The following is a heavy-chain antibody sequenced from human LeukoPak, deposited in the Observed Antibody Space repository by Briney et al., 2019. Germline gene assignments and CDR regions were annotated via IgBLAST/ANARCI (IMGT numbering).Heavy chain of an antibody. V-gene: IGHV3-30*04. D-gene: IGHD6-19*01. CDR3: AKDRDGWSLNWFVP. CDR1: GFTFSSYA. Sequence: PGGSLRLSCAASGFTFSSYAMHWVRQAPGEGLEWVAVISYDGSNKYCADSVKGRFTISRDNSKNTLYLQMNSLSPEDTAVYYCAKDRDGWSLNWFVPWGQGTLVTVSS. J-gene: IGHJ5*02. CDR2: ISYDGSNK.